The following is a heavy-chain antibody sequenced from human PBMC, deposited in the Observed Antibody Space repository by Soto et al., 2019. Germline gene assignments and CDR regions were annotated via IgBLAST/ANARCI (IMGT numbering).Heavy chain of an antibody. J-gene: IGHJ4*02. D-gene: IGHD5-18*01. CDR1: GITFSDYG. CDR2: VWKDGSNR. CDR3: AKVPRGSNFGYYNF. V-gene: IGHV3-30*02. Sequence: PGGSLRLSCAASGITFSDYGMHWVRQAPGKGLEWVAGVWKDGSNRYYVDSVKGRFTISRDNSKNTLYLQMNSLRDEDTAVYYCAKVPRGSNFGYYNFWGQGXLVTVSS.